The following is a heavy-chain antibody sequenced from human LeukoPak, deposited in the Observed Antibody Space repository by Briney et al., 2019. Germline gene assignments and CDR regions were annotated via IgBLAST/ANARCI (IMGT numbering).Heavy chain of an antibody. CDR1: GFTFSSYS. J-gene: IGHJ4*02. V-gene: IGHV3-48*04. D-gene: IGHD2-2*01. CDR2: ISGSGSSI. CDR3: ARDMGYCSSSNCYTYYLDY. Sequence: GGSLRLSCAVSGFTFSSYSMSWVRQAPGKGLEWVSYISGSGSSIYYADSVKGRFTISRDNAKNSLYLQMNSLRGEDTAVYYCARDMGYCSSSNCYTYYLDYWGQGTLVTVSS.